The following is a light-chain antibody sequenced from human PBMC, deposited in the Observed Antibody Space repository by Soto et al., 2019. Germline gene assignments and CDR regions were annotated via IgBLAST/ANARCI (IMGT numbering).Light chain of an antibody. CDR1: QSVSSN. Sequence: EILITQSPATLSVSPGERDTLTCRASQSVSSNLAWYQQTPGQAPRILIFGASTRDTGIPARFRGSGSGTEFSLPINRLQSEDFEVYYCQEYNTWPWTFGQGTKVDIK. CDR2: GAS. CDR3: QEYNTWPWT. J-gene: IGKJ1*01. V-gene: IGKV3-15*01.